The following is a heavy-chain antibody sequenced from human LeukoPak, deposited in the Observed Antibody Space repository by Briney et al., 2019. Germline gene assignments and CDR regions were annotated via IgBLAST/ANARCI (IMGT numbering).Heavy chain of an antibody. CDR3: AASLPNIVVVQATKGPFGY. D-gene: IGHD2-2*01. J-gene: IGHJ4*02. CDR1: GFTLSSYT. V-gene: IGHV3-23*01. CDR2: VSGSGGNI. Sequence: GGSLRLSCAASGFTLSSYTMSGVRQAPGKGLEWGSGVSGSGGNIHYADSVKGRFTISRDNSKNTLYLQMNSLRAEDTAVYYCAASLPNIVVVQATKGPFGYWGQGALVTVSS.